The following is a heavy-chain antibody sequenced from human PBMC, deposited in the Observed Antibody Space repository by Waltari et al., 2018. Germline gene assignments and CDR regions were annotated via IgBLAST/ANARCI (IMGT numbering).Heavy chain of an antibody. CDR2: INADNGNT. Sequence: QVQLVQSGAEVKKPGASVKVSCKASGYTFPGYTIHWVRQAPGQGLEWMGWINADNGNTKYSQKFQGRVTITRDTSANTADMELSSLRSEDTAVYYCARAYCINGVCYSGYYFDYWGQGTLVTVSS. CDR3: ARAYCINGVCYSGYYFDY. J-gene: IGHJ4*02. V-gene: IGHV1-3*01. CDR1: GYTFPGYT. D-gene: IGHD2-8*01.